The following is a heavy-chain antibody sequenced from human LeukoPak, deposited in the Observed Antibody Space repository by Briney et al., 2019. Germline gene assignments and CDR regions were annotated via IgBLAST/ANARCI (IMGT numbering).Heavy chain of an antibody. J-gene: IGHJ4*02. D-gene: IGHD3-10*01. Sequence: GGSLRLSCAASGFTFSRYGMHWVRQAPGKGLEWVAFVRYDGSNKYYADSVKGRFTISRDNSKSTLYLQMNSLRTEDTSVYYCAKVMYYYGSGNPTPDWGQGTLVTVSS. V-gene: IGHV3-30*02. CDR3: AKVMYYYGSGNPTPD. CDR1: GFTFSRYG. CDR2: VRYDGSNK.